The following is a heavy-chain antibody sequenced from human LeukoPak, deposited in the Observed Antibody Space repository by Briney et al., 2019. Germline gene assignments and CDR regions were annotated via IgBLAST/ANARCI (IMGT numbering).Heavy chain of an antibody. CDR2: IYPGDSDT. CDR3: TRATWELVHPYYFDY. J-gene: IGHJ4*02. D-gene: IGHD1-26*01. Sequence: ESLKISCMGSGYSFSTYWIAWVRQVPGKGLEWMGIIYPGDSDTRYSPSFQGQVTISADTSINTACLRWNSLKASDTAMYYCTRATWELVHPYYFDYWGQGTLLTVSS. CDR1: GYSFSTYW. V-gene: IGHV5-51*01.